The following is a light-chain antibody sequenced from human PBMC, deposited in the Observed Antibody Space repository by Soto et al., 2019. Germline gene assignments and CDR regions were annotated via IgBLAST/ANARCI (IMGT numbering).Light chain of an antibody. CDR2: AAS. V-gene: IGKV1-9*01. J-gene: IGKJ5*01. CDR1: QGISSY. CDR3: QQLLSYPIT. Sequence: DIQFTQSPSFLSASVGDRVSITCRASQGISSYLAWYQQKPGKAPKLLIYAASTLQSGVPLRFSGSGSGTSLTLTISSLQPEDFATYYCQQLLSYPITFGQGTRLEIK.